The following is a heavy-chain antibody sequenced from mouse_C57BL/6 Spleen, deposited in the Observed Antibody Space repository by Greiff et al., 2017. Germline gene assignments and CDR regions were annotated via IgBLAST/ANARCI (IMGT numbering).Heavy chain of an antibody. J-gene: IGHJ4*01. CDR2: ISYDGSN. CDR1: GYSITSGYY. D-gene: IGHD2-4*01. CDR3: ARDEYDRGDYYAMDY. Sequence: EVQLQESGPGLVKPSQSLSLTCSVTGYSITSGYYWNWIRQFPGNKLEWMGYISYDGSNNYNPSLKNRISITRDTSKNQFCLKLNSVTTEDTATYYCARDEYDRGDYYAMDYWGQGTSVTVSS. V-gene: IGHV3-6*01.